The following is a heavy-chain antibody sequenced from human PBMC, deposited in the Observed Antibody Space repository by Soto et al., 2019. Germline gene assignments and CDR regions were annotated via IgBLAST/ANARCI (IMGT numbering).Heavy chain of an antibody. CDR2: LWSDGSNK. V-gene: IGHV3-33*01. CDR3: ARAALGFCSSPSCHVSYGMDV. D-gene: IGHD2-2*01. CDR1: GFIFRNYG. J-gene: IGHJ6*02. Sequence: LRLSCVASGFIFRNYGLHWVRQAPGKGLEWVAVLWSDGSNKYYADSVKGRFTISRDNSKNTLYLEMNSLRVEDTALYFCARAALGFCSSPSCHVSYGMDVWGQGTTVTVSS.